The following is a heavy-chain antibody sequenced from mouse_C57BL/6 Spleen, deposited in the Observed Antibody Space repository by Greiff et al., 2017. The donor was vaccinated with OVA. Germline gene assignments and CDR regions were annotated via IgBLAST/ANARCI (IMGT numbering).Heavy chain of an antibody. CDR2: INPSSGYT. D-gene: IGHD2-3*01. V-gene: IGHV1-4*01. CDR1: GYTFTSYT. J-gene: IGHJ2*01. CDR3: ARERDGYTGY. Sequence: QVQLQQSGAELARPGASVKMSCKASGYTFTSYTMHWVKQRPGQGLEWIGYINPSSGYTKYNQKFKDKATLTADKSSSTAYMQLSSLTSEDSAVYYGARERDGYTGYWGQGTTLTVSS.